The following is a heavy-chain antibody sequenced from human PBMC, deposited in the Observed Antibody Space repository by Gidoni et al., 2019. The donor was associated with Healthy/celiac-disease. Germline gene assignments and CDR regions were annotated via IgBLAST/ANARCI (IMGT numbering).Heavy chain of an antibody. CDR1: GGSFSGYY. V-gene: IGHV4-34*01. CDR2: INHSGST. CDR3: ARVGVPRYYYDSSGYSR. J-gene: IGHJ4*02. Sequence: QVQLQQWGAGLLKPSETLSLTCAVYGGSFSGYYWSWIRQPPGKGLEWIGEINHSGSTNYNPSLKSRVTISVDTSKNQFSLKLSSVTAADTAVYYCARVGVPRYYYDSSGYSRWGQGTLVTVSS. D-gene: IGHD3-22*01.